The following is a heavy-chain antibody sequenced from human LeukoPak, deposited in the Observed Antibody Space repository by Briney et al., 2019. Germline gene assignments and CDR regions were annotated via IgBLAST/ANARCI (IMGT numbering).Heavy chain of an antibody. CDR3: ARNYGDNNFDY. CDR2: IYHSGST. CDR1: GGSISGTNW. D-gene: IGHD4-17*01. Sequence: SETLSLTCAVSGGSISGTNWGSWVRQPPGKGLEWIGEIYHSGSTNYNPSLKSRVTISVDKSKNQFSLKLTSVTAADTAVYYCARNYGDNNFDYWGQGTLVTVSS. J-gene: IGHJ4*02. V-gene: IGHV4-4*02.